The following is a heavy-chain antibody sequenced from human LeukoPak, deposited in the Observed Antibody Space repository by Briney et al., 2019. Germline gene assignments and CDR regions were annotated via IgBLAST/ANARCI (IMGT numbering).Heavy chain of an antibody. CDR3: ARDGGPYYDFWSGYSNYYYNYGMDV. D-gene: IGHD3-3*01. J-gene: IGHJ6*02. CDR2: IKQDGSEK. Sequence: GRSLRLSCAASGFTFRDYWMSWVRRAPGKGLEWVANIKQDGSEKYYVDSVKGRFTISRDNAKNSLYLQMNSLRAEDTAVYYCARDGGPYYDFWSGYSNYYYNYGMDVWGQGTTVTVSS. V-gene: IGHV3-7*01. CDR1: GFTFRDYW.